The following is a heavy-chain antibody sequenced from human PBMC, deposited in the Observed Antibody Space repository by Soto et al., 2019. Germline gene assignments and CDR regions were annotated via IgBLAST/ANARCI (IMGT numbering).Heavy chain of an antibody. V-gene: IGHV4-39*01. J-gene: IGHJ5*02. CDR1: GGSISSSSYY. Sequence: SETLSLTCTVSGGSISSSSYYWGWIRQPPGKGLEWIGSIYYSGSTYYNPSLKSRVTISVDTSKNQFSLKLSSVTAADTAVYYCARYGNKGRVKNWFDPWGQGTLVTVSS. CDR3: ARYGNKGRVKNWFDP. CDR2: IYYSGST. D-gene: IGHD3-10*01.